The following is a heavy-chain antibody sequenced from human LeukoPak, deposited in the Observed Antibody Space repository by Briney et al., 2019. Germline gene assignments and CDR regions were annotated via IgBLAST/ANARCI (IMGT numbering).Heavy chain of an antibody. J-gene: IGHJ4*02. Sequence: GGSLRLSCAASGFTFSSYWMSWVRQAPGKGLEWVANIKQDGSEKYYVDSVKGRFTISRDNSKNTLYLQMNSLRAEDTAVYYCARGTIAVADYFDYWGQGTLVTVSS. CDR1: GFTFSSYW. CDR2: IKQDGSEK. V-gene: IGHV3-7*05. CDR3: ARGTIAVADYFDY. D-gene: IGHD6-19*01.